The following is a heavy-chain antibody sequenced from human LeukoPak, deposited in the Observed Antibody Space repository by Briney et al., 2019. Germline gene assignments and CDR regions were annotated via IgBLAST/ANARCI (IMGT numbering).Heavy chain of an antibody. D-gene: IGHD1-26*01. V-gene: IGHV3-23*01. Sequence: GGSLRLSCAASGFTFSSYAMSWVRQAPGKGLEWVSAISGSGGSTYYADSVEGRFTISRDNSKNTLYLQMNSLRAEDTAVYYCAKDGTSGRYIDYWGQGTLVTVSS. CDR2: ISGSGGST. CDR1: GFTFSSYA. CDR3: AKDGTSGRYIDY. J-gene: IGHJ4*02.